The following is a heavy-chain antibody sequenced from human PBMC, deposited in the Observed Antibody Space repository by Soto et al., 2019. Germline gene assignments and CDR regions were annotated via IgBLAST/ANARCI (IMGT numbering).Heavy chain of an antibody. CDR3: AGGGYSYGWPFDY. V-gene: IGHV4-31*03. Sequence: PSETLSLTCTVSGGSISSGGYYWSWIRQHPGKGLEWIGYIYYSGSTYYNPSLKSRVTISVDTSKNQFSLKLSSVTAADTAVYYCAGGGYSYGWPFDYWGQGTLVTVSS. J-gene: IGHJ4*02. D-gene: IGHD5-18*01. CDR2: IYYSGST. CDR1: GGSISSGGYY.